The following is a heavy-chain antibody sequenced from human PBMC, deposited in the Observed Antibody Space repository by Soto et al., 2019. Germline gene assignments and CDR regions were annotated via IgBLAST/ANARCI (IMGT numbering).Heavy chain of an antibody. D-gene: IGHD6-13*01. CDR2: IYPGDSDT. Sequence: GESLKNYWKGSGYSFATYWVGWVRQMPGKGLGWMGVIYPGDSDTRYSPSFQGQVTISADKSISTAYLQWSSLKASDTAMYYCARSAGGMDVWGQGTTVTVSS. J-gene: IGHJ6*02. V-gene: IGHV5-51*01. CDR3: ARSAGGMDV. CDR1: GYSFATYW.